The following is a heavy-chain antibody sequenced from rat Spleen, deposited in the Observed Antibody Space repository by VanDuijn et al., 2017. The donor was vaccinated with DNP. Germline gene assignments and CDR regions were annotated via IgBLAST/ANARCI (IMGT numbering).Heavy chain of an antibody. J-gene: IGHJ2*01. CDR1: GFTFSDYY. CDR3: ARHVLPLRVWDY. CDR2: TNYNGGRT. V-gene: IGHV5-22*01. D-gene: IGHD1-4*01. Sequence: EVQLVESGGGLVQPGRSLKLSCAASGFTFSDYYMAWVRQAPTKGLEWVAYTNYNGGRTYNGDSVKGRFTISRDNAKSTLYLQMNSLRSEDMATYYCARHVLPLRVWDYWGQGVMVTVSS.